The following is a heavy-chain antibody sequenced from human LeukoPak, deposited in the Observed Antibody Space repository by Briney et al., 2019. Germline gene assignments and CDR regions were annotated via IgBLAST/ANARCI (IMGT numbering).Heavy chain of an antibody. CDR2: IKYDGNEE. D-gene: IGHD1-1*01. J-gene: IGHJ4*02. CDR3: KSGGAAPGSFDY. CDR1: GFTFSSYW. V-gene: IGHV3-7*01. Sequence: GRSLRLSCAASGFTFSSYWMSWMRQAPGKGLEWVANIKYDGNEEYYVDSVRGRFTISRDNAMNSLYLQLNSLRVEDTAVYYCKSGGAAPGSFDYWGQGTLVTVSP.